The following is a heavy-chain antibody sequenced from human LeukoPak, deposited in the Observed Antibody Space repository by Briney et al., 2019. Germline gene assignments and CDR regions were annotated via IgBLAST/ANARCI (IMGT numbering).Heavy chain of an antibody. CDR1: GFRFGDYA. V-gene: IGHV3-23*01. D-gene: IGHD1-26*01. CDR2: VGGDDAT. Sequence: GGSLRLSCAASGFRFGDYAMNWVRQAPGKGLEWVSFVGGDDATYYADSVRGRFTISRDNSKNTLYVQMNSLRDEDTAVYYCAKDQRWESPHYLDSWGQGTLVTVSS. J-gene: IGHJ4*02. CDR3: AKDQRWESPHYLDS.